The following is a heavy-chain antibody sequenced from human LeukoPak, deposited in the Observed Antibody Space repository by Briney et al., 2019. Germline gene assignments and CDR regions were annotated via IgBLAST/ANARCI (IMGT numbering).Heavy chain of an antibody. CDR1: GFTFSSYG. J-gene: IGHJ4*02. D-gene: IGHD2-2*01. CDR2: ISYDGSNK. CDR3: AKEDCSSTSCYAGYFDY. Sequence: PGGSLRLSCAASGFTFSSYGMHWVRQAPGKGLEWVAVISYDGSNKYYADSVKGRFTISRDNPKNTLYLQMNSLRAEDTAVYYCAKEDCSSTSCYAGYFDYWGQGTLVTVSS. V-gene: IGHV3-30*18.